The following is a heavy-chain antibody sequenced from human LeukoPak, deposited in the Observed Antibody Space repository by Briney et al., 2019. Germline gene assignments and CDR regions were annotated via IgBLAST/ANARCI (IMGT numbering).Heavy chain of an antibody. CDR3: ARLDGAYFDY. V-gene: IGHV4-31*11. J-gene: IGHJ4*02. CDR2: IYSSGST. CDR1: GGSIPSRGYY. Sequence: SETLSLTCAVSGGSIPSRGYYWSWIRQYPGKGLEWIGHIYSSGSTYYNPPLKSRHTISVDTSKNQFSLKVTSVTAADTAVYYCARLDGAYFDYWGRGTQVTVSS. D-gene: IGHD3-16*01.